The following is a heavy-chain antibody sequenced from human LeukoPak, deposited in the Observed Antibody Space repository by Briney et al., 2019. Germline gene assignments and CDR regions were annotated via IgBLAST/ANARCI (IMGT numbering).Heavy chain of an antibody. CDR2: IIPIFGTA. J-gene: IGHJ3*02. V-gene: IGHV1-69*13. CDR1: GGTFSSYA. D-gene: IGHD6-13*01. CDR3: ARGRSSSWPDAFDI. Sequence: SVKVSCKASGGTFSSYAISWVRQAPGQGLEWMGGIIPIFGTANYAQKFQGRVTITADESTSTAYMELSSLRSDDTAVYYCARGRSSSWPDAFDIWGQGTMVTVSS.